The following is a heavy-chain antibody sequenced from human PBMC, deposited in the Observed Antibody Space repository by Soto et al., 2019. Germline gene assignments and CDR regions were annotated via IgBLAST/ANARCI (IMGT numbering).Heavy chain of an antibody. CDR1: GYTFTSYG. CDR3: ASNYLYYYGSGNTNYYGMDV. Sequence: QVQLVQSGAEVKKPGASVKVSCKASGYTFTSYGISWVRQAPGQGLEWMGWISGHNGSTNYAQKLQGRVTMTTDTSTSTAYMELRSLRSDDTAVYYCASNYLYYYGSGNTNYYGMDVWGQGTTVTVSS. J-gene: IGHJ6*02. CDR2: ISGHNGST. V-gene: IGHV1-18*01. D-gene: IGHD3-10*01.